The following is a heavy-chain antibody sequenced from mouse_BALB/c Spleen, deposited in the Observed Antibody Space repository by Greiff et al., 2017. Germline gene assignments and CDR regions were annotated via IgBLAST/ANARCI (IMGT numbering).Heavy chain of an antibody. V-gene: IGHV5-6-4*01. D-gene: IGHD1-1*01. Sequence: EVMLVESGGGLVKPGGSLKLSCAASGFTFSSYTMSWVRQTPEKRLEWVATISSGGSYTYYPDSVKGRFTISRDNAKNPLYLQMSSLKSEDTAMYYCTRDHYYGSSGYFDVWGAGTTVTVSS. CDR3: TRDHYYGSSGYFDV. CDR2: ISSGGSYT. CDR1: GFTFSSYT. J-gene: IGHJ1*01.